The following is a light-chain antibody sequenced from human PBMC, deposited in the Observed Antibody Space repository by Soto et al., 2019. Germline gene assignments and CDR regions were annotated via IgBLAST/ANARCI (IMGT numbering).Light chain of an antibody. CDR1: QSVSRA. CDR3: QQYNSWPPRYT. V-gene: IGKV3-15*01. J-gene: IGKJ2*01. Sequence: DIVLTQSPATLSVSPGESATLSCRASQSVSRALAWYQHVPGQAPRLLIYDSSTRATGVPARFSGSGSGIRFTLTISSLQSEDFAVYYCQQYNSWPPRYTFGQGTKLQI. CDR2: DSS.